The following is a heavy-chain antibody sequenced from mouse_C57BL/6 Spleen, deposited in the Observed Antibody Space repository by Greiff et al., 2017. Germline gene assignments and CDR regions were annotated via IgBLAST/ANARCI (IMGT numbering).Heavy chain of an antibody. V-gene: IGHV1-76*01. CDR2: IYPGSGNT. J-gene: IGHJ3*01. D-gene: IGHD4-1*01. CDR3: ARWEFAY. CDR1: GYTFTDYY. Sequence: QVQLQQSGAELVRPGASVKLSCKASGYTFTDYYINWVKQRPGQGLEWIARIYPGSGNTYYNEKFKGKATLTAEKSSSTAYMQLSSLTSEDSAVYFCARWEFAYWGQGTLVTVSA.